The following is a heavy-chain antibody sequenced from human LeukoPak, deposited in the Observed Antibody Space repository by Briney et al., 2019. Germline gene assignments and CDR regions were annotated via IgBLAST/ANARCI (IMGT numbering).Heavy chain of an antibody. Sequence: GGSLRLSCAASGFFFSNSGMHWVRQAPGKRLEWVAILPYDGNNEYYADSVKGRFTASRDNSEKTLYLQMNSLRSEDTAVYYCAKDGLYCTGGSCYNLLNSWGQGTLVIVSS. D-gene: IGHD2-15*01. J-gene: IGHJ4*02. CDR3: AKDGLYCTGGSCYNLLNS. CDR2: LPYDGNNE. V-gene: IGHV3-30*18. CDR1: GFFFSNSG.